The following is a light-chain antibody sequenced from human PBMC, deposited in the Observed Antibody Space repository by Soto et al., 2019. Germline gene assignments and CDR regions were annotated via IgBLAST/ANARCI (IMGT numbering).Light chain of an antibody. Sequence: QSVLTQPASLSGSPGQSITISCTGTSSDIGGYKYVSWYQQYPGKAPKLMIYEGSKRPSGVSNRFSGSKSGNTASLTISGLQDEDEADYYCSSFSSSTTLYVFGTGTKVTVL. J-gene: IGLJ1*01. CDR2: EGS. V-gene: IGLV2-14*01. CDR3: SSFSSSTTLYV. CDR1: SSDIGGYKY.